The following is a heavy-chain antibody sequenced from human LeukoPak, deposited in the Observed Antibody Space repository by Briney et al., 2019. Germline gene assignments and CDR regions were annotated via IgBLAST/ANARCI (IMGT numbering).Heavy chain of an antibody. D-gene: IGHD5-18*01. J-gene: IGHJ4*02. CDR2: IYYSGST. Sequence: PSETLSLTCSVSGDSISNYYWNWLRQPPGKGLEWIGYIYYSGSTYYNPSLKSRVAISVDTSRNQFSLKLTSVTAADTAVYYCARVRWIRLWSHFDYWGQGALVTVSS. V-gene: IGHV4-59*01. CDR3: ARVRWIRLWSHFDY. CDR1: GDSISNYY.